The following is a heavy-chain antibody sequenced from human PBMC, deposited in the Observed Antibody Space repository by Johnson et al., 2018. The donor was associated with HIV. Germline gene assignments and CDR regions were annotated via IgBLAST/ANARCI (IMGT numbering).Heavy chain of an antibody. Sequence: QVQLVESGGGVVRPGRSLRLSCAASGFTFSSYTIHWVRQAPGKGLEWVAVISYDGSNVYYADSVKGRFTISRDNSKNTLYLQMNSLRAEDTAVYYCTKGRIFGVVMEAFDIWGQGTMVTVSS. CDR1: GFTFSSYT. V-gene: IGHV3-30*04. CDR2: ISYDGSNV. J-gene: IGHJ3*02. CDR3: TKGRIFGVVMEAFDI. D-gene: IGHD3-3*01.